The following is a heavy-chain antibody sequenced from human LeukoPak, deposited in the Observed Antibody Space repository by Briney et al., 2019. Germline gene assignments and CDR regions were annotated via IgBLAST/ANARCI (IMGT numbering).Heavy chain of an antibody. CDR1: GFTFSSYA. V-gene: IGHV3-23*01. D-gene: IGHD3-10*01. Sequence: PGGSLRLSCAASGFTFSSYAMSWVRQAPGKGLEWVSTISSSAYSTYYADSVKGRFTISRDNSKNTLYLQMNSLRVEDTAVYYCARVSGDYYYYGMDVWGQGTTVTVSS. CDR3: ARVSGDYYYYGMDV. CDR2: ISSSAYST. J-gene: IGHJ6*02.